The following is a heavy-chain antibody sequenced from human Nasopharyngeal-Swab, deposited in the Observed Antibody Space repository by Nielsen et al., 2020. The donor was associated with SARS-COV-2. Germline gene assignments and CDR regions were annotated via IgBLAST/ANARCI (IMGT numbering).Heavy chain of an antibody. CDR3: AGLLRQQPHHQFDP. Sequence: WIRQPPGKGLEWIAEVYHSGSTNYNPSLDSRLTISVDKSKNQFSLKLTSVTAADTAVYYCAGLLRQQPHHQFDPWGRGTLVTVSS. D-gene: IGHD6-13*01. V-gene: IGHV4-4*02. CDR2: VYHSGST. J-gene: IGHJ5*02.